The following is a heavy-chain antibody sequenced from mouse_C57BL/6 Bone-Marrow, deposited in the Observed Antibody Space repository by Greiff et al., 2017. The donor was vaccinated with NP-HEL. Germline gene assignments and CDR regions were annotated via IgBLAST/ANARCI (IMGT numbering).Heavy chain of an antibody. J-gene: IGHJ4*01. CDR3: ASGGECEDSSGYLYAMDY. V-gene: IGHV1-39*01. Sequence: VQLQQSGPELVKPGASVKISCKASGYSFTDYNMNWVKQSNGKSLEWIGVINHNYGTTSYNQKFKVKTTLTVDQSSSTAYMQLNSLTSEDSAVYDCASGGECEDSSGYLYAMDYWGQGTSVTVSS. CDR2: INHNYGTT. D-gene: IGHD3-2*02. CDR1: GYSFTDYN.